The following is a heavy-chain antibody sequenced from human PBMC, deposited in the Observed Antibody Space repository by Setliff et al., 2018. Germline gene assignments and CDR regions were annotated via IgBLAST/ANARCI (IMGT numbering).Heavy chain of an antibody. D-gene: IGHD6-19*01. CDR3: ARVASGWWWFDY. CDR1: GFTFSSYW. V-gene: IGHV3-74*01. J-gene: IGHJ4*02. CDR2: INPDGSAT. Sequence: GGSLRLSCAASGFTFSSYWMHWVRQAPGKGLVWVSRINPDGSATSYADSVKGRFTISRDNAKNTVYLQMNSLRAEDTAVYYCARVASGWWWFDYWGQGTLVTVSS.